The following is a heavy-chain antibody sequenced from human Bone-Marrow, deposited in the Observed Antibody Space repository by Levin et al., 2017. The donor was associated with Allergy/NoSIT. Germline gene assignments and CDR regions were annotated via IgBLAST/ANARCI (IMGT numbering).Heavy chain of an antibody. CDR3: ASGNYNILTGYFRAAPFAA. V-gene: IGHV4-39*01. D-gene: IGHD3-9*01. J-gene: IGHJ3*01. CDR2: LYYSGTT. Sequence: SQTLSLTCNVSGAYITSSDHYWGWIRQSPGKDLEWIGSLYYSGTTYYNPSLKSRVTISLNTSKNQFSLRLSSVTAADTAVYLCASGNYNILTGYFRAAPFAAWGQGTLVTVSS. CDR1: GAYITSSDHY.